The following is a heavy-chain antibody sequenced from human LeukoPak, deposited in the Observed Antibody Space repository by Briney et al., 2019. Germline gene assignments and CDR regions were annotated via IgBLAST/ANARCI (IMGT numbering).Heavy chain of an antibody. CDR1: GGSFSGYY. V-gene: IGHV4-34*01. Sequence: SEALSLTCAVYGGSFSGYYWSWIRQPPGKGLEWIGEINHSGSTNYDPSLKSRVTISVDTSKNQFSLKLSSVTAADTAVYYCARALSYYYYMDVWGKGTTVTVSS. J-gene: IGHJ6*03. CDR2: INHSGST. CDR3: ARALSYYYYMDV.